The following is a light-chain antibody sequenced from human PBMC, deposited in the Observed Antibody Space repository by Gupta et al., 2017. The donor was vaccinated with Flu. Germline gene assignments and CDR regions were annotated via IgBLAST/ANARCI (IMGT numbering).Light chain of an antibody. CDR2: EVS. V-gene: IGLV2-14*01. CDR3: SSYTSSSVV. J-gene: IGLJ2*01. Sequence: QSALTHPASGSGSPGQSLTFSCPGTSSDVGGYNYVSWYQQHPGNAPKLMIYEVSNRPSGVSNRFAGSKSGNTASLTISGLQAEDEADYYCSSYTSSSVVFGGGTKLTVL. CDR1: SSDVGGYNY.